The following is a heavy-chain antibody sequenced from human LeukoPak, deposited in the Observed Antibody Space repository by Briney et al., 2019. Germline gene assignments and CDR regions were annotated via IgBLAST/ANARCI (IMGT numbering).Heavy chain of an antibody. CDR3: ARETYYYDSSGYYKVYYFDY. V-gene: IGHV1-69*05. D-gene: IGHD3-22*01. CDR2: IIPIFGTA. CDR1: GGTFSSYA. J-gene: IGHJ4*02. Sequence: ASVEVSCKASGGTFSSYAISWVRQAPGQGLEWMGRIIPIFGTANYAQKFQGRVTITTDESTSTAYMELSSLRSEDTAVYYCARETYYYDSSGYYKVYYFDYWGQGTLVTVSS.